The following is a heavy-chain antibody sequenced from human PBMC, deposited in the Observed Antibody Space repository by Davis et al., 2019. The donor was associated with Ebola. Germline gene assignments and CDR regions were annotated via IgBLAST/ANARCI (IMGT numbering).Heavy chain of an antibody. CDR1: PYSLTVLA. J-gene: IGHJ4*02. D-gene: IGHD3-22*01. CDR3: ATHISYYYDSSGDYFDY. Sequence: AASVKVSCKVSPYSLTVLALQWVRQAPGKGLEWMGGFDPEDEETIYAQKFQGRVTMTEDTSTDTAYMELSSLRSEDTAVYYCATHISYYYDSSGDYFDYWGQGTLVTVSS. V-gene: IGHV1-24*01. CDR2: FDPEDEET.